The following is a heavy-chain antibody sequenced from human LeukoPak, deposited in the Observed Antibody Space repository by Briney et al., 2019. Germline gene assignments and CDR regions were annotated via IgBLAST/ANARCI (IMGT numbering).Heavy chain of an antibody. CDR3: AKDDLPNYYGSGSYHGY. CDR2: ISGSGGST. CDR1: GFTFSSYA. V-gene: IGHV3-23*01. Sequence: PGGSLRLSCAASGFTFSSYAMSWVRQAPGKGLEWVSAISGSGGSTYYADSVKGRFTISRDNYKNTLYLQMNSLRAEDTAVYYCAKDDLPNYYGSGSYHGYWGQGTLVTVSS. J-gene: IGHJ4*02. D-gene: IGHD3-10*01.